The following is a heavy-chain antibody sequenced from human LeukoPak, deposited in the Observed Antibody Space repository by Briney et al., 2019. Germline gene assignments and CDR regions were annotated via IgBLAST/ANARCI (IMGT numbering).Heavy chain of an antibody. CDR2: IYYSGNT. CDR3: ARQTGSGLFILP. J-gene: IGHJ4*02. Sequence: SETLSLTCTVSGVSISSSNSYWGWIRQPPGEGLEWIGSIYYSGNTYYNASLKSQVSISIDTSKNRFSLKLTSVTAADTAVYYCARQTGSGLFILPGGQGTLVTVSS. D-gene: IGHD3/OR15-3a*01. V-gene: IGHV4-39*01. CDR1: GVSISSSNSY.